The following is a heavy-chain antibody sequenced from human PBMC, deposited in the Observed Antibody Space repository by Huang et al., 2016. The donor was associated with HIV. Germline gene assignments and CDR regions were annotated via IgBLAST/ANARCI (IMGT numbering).Heavy chain of an antibody. CDR2: IIPLQETT. CDR3: ARGVGNSNRGFDI. Sequence: QVQLVQSGAEMKKSGSSVKVSCKASGGTVSSFSFTWVRQAPGHGLEWRGGIIPLQETTDLAKKFRGRVTLPADESTNTAFMELSGLTSQDTAVYYCARGVGNSNRGFDIWGQGTLVTVS. J-gene: IGHJ4*02. D-gene: IGHD5-18*01. CDR1: GGTVSSFS. V-gene: IGHV1-69*13.